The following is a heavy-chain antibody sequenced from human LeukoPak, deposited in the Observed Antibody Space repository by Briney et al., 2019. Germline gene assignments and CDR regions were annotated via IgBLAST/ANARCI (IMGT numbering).Heavy chain of an antibody. Sequence: GGSLRLSCMVSGFTLSSYEMSWIRQAPGKGLEWVSSIEYGESTTHYADSVKGRFTISRDNAKNSLYLQMNSLRADDTAVYYCARDSPPDIWGQGTMVTVSS. CDR2: IEYGESTT. V-gene: IGHV3-48*01. CDR1: GFTLSSYE. CDR3: ARDSPPDI. J-gene: IGHJ3*02.